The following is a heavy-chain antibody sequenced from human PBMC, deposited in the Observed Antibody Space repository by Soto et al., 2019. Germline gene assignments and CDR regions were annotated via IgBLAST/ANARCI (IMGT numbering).Heavy chain of an antibody. CDR1: GYTFSNYD. D-gene: IGHD3-10*01. CDR3: AKVSRKGSATDFDN. Sequence: QVQLVQSGAELKKAGASVKVSCKASGYTFSNYDMNWVRQATGQGPEWIGWVNPNYGDTGYAQKFQGRVTLTTDISTTTAYMELTSLRSEDTAIYYCAKVSRKGSATDFDNWGQGTLITVSS. V-gene: IGHV1-8*01. CDR2: VNPNYGDT. J-gene: IGHJ4*02.